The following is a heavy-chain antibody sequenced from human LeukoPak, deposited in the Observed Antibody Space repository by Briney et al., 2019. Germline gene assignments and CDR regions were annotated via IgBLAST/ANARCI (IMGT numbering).Heavy chain of an antibody. D-gene: IGHD1-26*01. CDR3: ARVRVVGANRYNWFDP. V-gene: IGHV1-2*02. Sequence: ASVTVSCKASGYTFTGYYMHWVRQAPGQGLEWMGWINPNSGGTNNAQKFQGRVTMTRDTSISTAYMELSRLRSDDTAVYYCARVRVVGANRYNWFDPWGQGTLVTVSS. J-gene: IGHJ5*02. CDR2: INPNSGGT. CDR1: GYTFTGYY.